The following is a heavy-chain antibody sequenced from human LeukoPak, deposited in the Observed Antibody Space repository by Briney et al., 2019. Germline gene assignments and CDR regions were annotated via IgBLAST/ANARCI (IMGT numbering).Heavy chain of an antibody. J-gene: IGHJ4*02. CDR3: ARANSSGGTDGYFDY. CDR1: GYTFTNYY. Sequence: ASVKVSCKAYGYTFTNYYIHWVRQAPGQELVWMGIINPSGGSTNYAQKFQDRVTMTRDTSTSTVYMELSSLRSEDTAVYYCARANSSGGTDGYFDYWGQGTLVTVSS. D-gene: IGHD6-19*01. CDR2: INPSGGST. V-gene: IGHV1-46*01.